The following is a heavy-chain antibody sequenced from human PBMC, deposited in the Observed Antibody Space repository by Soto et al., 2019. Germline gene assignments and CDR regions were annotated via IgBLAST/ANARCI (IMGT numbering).Heavy chain of an antibody. CDR3: AKDGDIVVVPAAIGPEIYCYYGMDV. V-gene: IGHV3-23*01. CDR2: ISGSGGST. J-gene: IGHJ6*02. CDR1: GGSVSSGNYY. D-gene: IGHD2-2*01. Sequence: ETLSLTCTVSGGSVSSGNYYWNWIRQPPGKGLEWVSAISGSGGSTYYADSVKGRFTISRDNSKNTLYLQVNSLRAEDTAVYYCAKDGDIVVVPAAIGPEIYCYYGMDVWGQGTTVTVSS.